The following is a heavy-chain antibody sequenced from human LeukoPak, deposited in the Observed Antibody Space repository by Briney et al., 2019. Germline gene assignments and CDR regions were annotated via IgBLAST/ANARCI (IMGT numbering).Heavy chain of an antibody. CDR2: IREDGGDE. CDR3: ARGYVAPGL. Sequence: GGSLRLSCAASGFTFSNFRMSWVRQGPGKGLEWVASIREDGGDENYVDCVKGRFTISGDNAKKLLYLQMNSLRAEDTAVYYCARGYVAPGLWGQGTLVTVSS. D-gene: IGHD4/OR15-4a*01. CDR1: GFTFSNFR. V-gene: IGHV3-7*05. J-gene: IGHJ4*02.